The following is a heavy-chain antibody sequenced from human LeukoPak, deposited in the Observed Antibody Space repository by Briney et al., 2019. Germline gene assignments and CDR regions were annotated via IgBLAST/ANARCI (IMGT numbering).Heavy chain of an antibody. CDR3: ARSVAASRDY. CDR2: ISSSSSTI. V-gene: IGHV3-48*04. CDR1: GFTFSSYS. J-gene: IGHJ4*02. D-gene: IGHD2-15*01. Sequence: GGSLRLSCAASGFTFSSYSMNWVRQAPGKGLEWVSYISSSSSTIYYADSVKGRFTISRDNAKNSLYLQMNSLRAEDTALYYCARSVAASRDYWGQGTLVTVSS.